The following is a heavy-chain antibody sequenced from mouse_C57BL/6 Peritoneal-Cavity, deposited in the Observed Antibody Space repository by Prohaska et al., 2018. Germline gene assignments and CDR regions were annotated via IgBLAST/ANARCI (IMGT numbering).Heavy chain of an antibody. V-gene: IGHV9-3*01. D-gene: IGHD2-2*01. J-gene: IGHJ1*03. CDR1: GYPFTTYG. CDR3: ARLVTTYYDV. CDR2: INNYSGVP. Sequence: QIQLVQSVPELQMPGETVKISCKASGYPFTTYGMSWVKQAPGKGLKWMGWINNYSGVPTYADDFKGRFAFSLEISASTAYLQINNLKNEDTVTYLCARLVTTYYDVWVTGTTV.